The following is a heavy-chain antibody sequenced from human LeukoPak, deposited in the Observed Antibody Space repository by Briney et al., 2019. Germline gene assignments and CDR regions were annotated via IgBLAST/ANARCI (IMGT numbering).Heavy chain of an antibody. J-gene: IGHJ6*03. D-gene: IGHD7-27*01. CDR2: INAGNGNT. V-gene: IGHV1-3*03. Sequence: ASVKVSCKASGYTFTSYAMHWVRQAPGQRLEWMGWINAGNGNTKYSQEFQGRVTITRDTSASTAYMELSSLRSEDMAVYYCARGEGNWGPYYYYYYMDVWGKGTTVTVSS. CDR1: GYTFTSYA. CDR3: ARGEGNWGPYYYYYYMDV.